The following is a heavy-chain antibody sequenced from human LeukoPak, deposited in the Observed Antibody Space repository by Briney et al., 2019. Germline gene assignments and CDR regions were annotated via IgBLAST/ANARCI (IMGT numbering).Heavy chain of an antibody. CDR3: ARVGTGYCSGGSCYYYFDY. CDR2: ICSSGSTI. D-gene: IGHD2-15*01. J-gene: IGHJ4*02. CDR1: GFTFSSYS. V-gene: IGHV3-48*04. Sequence: PGGSLRLSCAASGFTFSSYSMNWIRQAPGKGLEWVSYICSSGSTIYYADSVKGRFTISRDNAKNSLYLQMNSLRAEDTAVYYCARVGTGYCSGGSCYYYFDYWGQGTLVTVSS.